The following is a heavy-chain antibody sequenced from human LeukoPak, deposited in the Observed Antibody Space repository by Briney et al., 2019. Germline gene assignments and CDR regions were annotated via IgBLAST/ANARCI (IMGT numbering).Heavy chain of an antibody. Sequence: ASVKVSCKASGYNFNNYGISWVRQAPGQGLEWMGWISGYNGNTKSAQKLQDSVTMTTDTSTNTAYMELRSLRSDDTAVYYCARDILGYTTSWYRFDYWGQGSQVTVSS. CDR1: GYNFNNYG. D-gene: IGHD6-13*01. CDR2: ISGYNGNT. CDR3: ARDILGYTTSWYRFDY. J-gene: IGHJ4*02. V-gene: IGHV1-18*01.